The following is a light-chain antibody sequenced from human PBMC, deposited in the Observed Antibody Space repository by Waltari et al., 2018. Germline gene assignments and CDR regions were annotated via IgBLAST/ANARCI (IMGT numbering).Light chain of an antibody. Sequence: QSALTQPASVSGSPGQSITIPCPGTSSYVGSHNYVSWYQQHPGNAPKLLISDVDKRPSGVSFRFSGSKSGNTASLTISGLQPEDEADYYCSSYANSDTWVFGGGTKLTVL. V-gene: IGLV2-14*03. CDR1: SSYVGSHNY. CDR2: DVD. CDR3: SSYANSDTWV. J-gene: IGLJ3*02.